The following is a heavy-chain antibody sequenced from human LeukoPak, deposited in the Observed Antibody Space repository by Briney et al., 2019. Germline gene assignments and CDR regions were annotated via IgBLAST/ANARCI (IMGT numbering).Heavy chain of an antibody. CDR1: GGSISSYY. CDR3: AREGWGYYFDF. CDR2: AYYSGTT. J-gene: IGHJ4*02. D-gene: IGHD7-27*01. V-gene: IGHV4-59*01. Sequence: SETLSLTCTVAGGSISSYYWSWIRQPPGKGLEWIGYAYYSGTTNYNPSLKSRVTISVDTSKNQFSLKLSSVTAADTAVYYCAREGWGYYFDFWGQGTLVTVSS.